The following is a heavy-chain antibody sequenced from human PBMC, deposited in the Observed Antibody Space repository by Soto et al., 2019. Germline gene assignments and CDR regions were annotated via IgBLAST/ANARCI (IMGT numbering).Heavy chain of an antibody. V-gene: IGHV4-34*01. CDR2: INHSGST. CDR3: ARAYYYDSSGYYYRLHRYIDY. CDR1: GGSLSGYY. J-gene: IGHJ4*02. Sequence: LSLTCAVYGGSLSGYYWSWIRQPPGKGLEWIGEINHSGSTNYNPSLKSRVTISADTSKNQFSLKLSSVTAADTAVYYCARAYYYDSSGYYYRLHRYIDYWGQGTLVTVSS. D-gene: IGHD3-22*01.